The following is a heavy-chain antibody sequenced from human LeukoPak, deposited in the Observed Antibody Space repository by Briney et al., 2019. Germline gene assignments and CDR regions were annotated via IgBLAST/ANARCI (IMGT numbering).Heavy chain of an antibody. D-gene: IGHD3-10*01. V-gene: IGHV7-4-1*02. CDR1: GYTFTNYA. CDR2: INTNTGNP. CDR3: ARGSMVRGEGHDY. Sequence: GASVKVSCKASGYTFTNYAMNWVRQAPRQELEWMGWINTNTGNPTYAQGFTGRFVFSLDTSVSTAYLQISSLRAEDIAVYYCARGSMVRGEGHDYWGQGTLVTVSS. J-gene: IGHJ4*02.